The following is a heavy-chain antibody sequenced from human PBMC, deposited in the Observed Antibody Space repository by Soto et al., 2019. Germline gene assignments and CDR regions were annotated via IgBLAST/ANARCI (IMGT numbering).Heavy chain of an antibody. J-gene: IGHJ4*02. Sequence: LRLSCAASGFPFSSYSMTWVRQRPGKGLEWVSSISGTSEYIYYADSLKGRFTISRDNARNSVYLQIHSLRTDDTAVYYCARSFDSVGDSWGQGTLVTVSS. CDR1: GFPFSSYS. D-gene: IGHD3-9*01. CDR2: ISGTSEYI. CDR3: ARSFDSVGDS. V-gene: IGHV3-21*01.